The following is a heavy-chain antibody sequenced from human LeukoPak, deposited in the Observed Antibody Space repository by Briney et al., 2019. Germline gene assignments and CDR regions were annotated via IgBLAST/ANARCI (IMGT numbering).Heavy chain of an antibody. J-gene: IGHJ2*01. CDR3: ARGAVTTIASSARHFDL. CDR1: GFTFSSYS. Sequence: SGGSLRLSCAASGFTFSSYSMNWVRQAPGKGLEWVSSISSSSSYIYYADSVKGRFTISRDNAKNSLYLQMNSLRAEDTAVYYCARGAVTTIASSARHFDLWGRGTLVTVSS. D-gene: IGHD4-17*01. CDR2: ISSSSSYI. V-gene: IGHV3-21*04.